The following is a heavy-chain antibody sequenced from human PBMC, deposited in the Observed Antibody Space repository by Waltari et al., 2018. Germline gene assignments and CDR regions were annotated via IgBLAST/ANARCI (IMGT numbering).Heavy chain of an antibody. CDR2: IWYDGSNK. CDR1: GFTFSSYG. J-gene: IGHJ6*02. V-gene: IGHV3-33*01. D-gene: IGHD5-18*01. CDR3: ARAMDTAMVLYYYYGMDV. Sequence: QVQLVESGGGVVQPGRSLRLSCAASGFTFSSYGMHWVRQAPGQGLEWVAVIWYDGSNKYYADSVKGRFTIARDNSKNTLYLQMNSLRAEDTAVYYCARAMDTAMVLYYYYGMDVWGQGTTVTVSS.